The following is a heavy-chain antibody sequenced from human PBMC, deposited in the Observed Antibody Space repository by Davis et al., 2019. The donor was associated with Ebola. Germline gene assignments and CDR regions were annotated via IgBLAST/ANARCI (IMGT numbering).Heavy chain of an antibody. CDR2: ISCTGRTV. J-gene: IGHJ3*02. CDR3: ARDGNQPPPGTGYSSGWHGAFDI. CDR1: GFTFSTYN. V-gene: IGHV3-48*02. D-gene: IGHD6-19*01. Sequence: PGGSLRLSCADSGFTFSTYNMNWVRQAPGKGLEWVSYISCTGRTVYYAASVKGRFTVSRDNAKNSLYLQLNSLRDEDTAVYYCARDGNQPPPGTGYSSGWHGAFDIWGQGTMVTVSS.